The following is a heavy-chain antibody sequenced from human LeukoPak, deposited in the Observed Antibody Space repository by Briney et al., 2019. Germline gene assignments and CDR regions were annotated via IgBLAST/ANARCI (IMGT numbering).Heavy chain of an antibody. CDR1: GFTFNLAW. CDR3: TTHPGYESY. Sequence: GGSLRLSCATSGFTFNLAWMSWVRQAPGKGLEWVGRIKRNTQGATTDYAAAVKGRFTISRDDSKNTLNLQVNSLEIEDTGVYYCTTHPGYESYWGQGTLVTVSS. CDR2: IKRNTQGATT. D-gene: IGHD2-15*01. J-gene: IGHJ4*02. V-gene: IGHV3-15*01.